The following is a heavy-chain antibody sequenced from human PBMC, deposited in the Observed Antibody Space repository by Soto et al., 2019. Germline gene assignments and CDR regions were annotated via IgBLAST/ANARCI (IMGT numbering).Heavy chain of an antibody. CDR3: ARAPYYYGSGSYPIYYYYYGMDV. CDR1: GGSFSGYY. CDR2: INHSGST. V-gene: IGHV4-34*01. J-gene: IGHJ6*02. D-gene: IGHD3-10*01. Sequence: TLSLTWAVYGGSFSGYYWSWIRQPPGKGLEWIGEINHSGSTNYNPSLKSRVTISVDTSKNQFSLKLSSVTAADTAVYYCARAPYYYGSGSYPIYYYYYGMDVWGQGTTVTVSS.